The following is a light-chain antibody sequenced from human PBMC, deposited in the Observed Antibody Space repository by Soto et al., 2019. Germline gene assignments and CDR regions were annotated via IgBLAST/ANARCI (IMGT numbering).Light chain of an antibody. CDR2: GNT. CDR1: SSNIGAGYD. V-gene: IGLV1-40*01. J-gene: IGLJ2*01. CDR3: QSYDNRLSGYVL. Sequence: QSVLTQPPSVSGAPGQRVTISCTGGSSNIGAGYDVHWYQQLPGTAPKLLIYGNTNRPSGVPDPFSGSKSGTSASPAITGLQAEDEAGYYCQSYDNRLSGYVLFGGGTQLTVL.